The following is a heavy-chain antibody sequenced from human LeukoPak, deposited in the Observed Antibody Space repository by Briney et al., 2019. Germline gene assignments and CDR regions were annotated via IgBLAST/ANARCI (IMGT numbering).Heavy chain of an antibody. CDR2: ISSSGSTI. V-gene: IGHV3-48*03. Sequence: GGSLRLSCAASGFTFSSYEMNWVRQAPGKGLEWVSYISSSGSTIYYADSVKGRFTISRDNAKNSLYLQMNSLRAEDTAVYYCARKGAPYYDSSGYNKFGSGFDYWGQGTLVTVSS. CDR3: ARKGAPYYDSSGYNKFGSGFDY. CDR1: GFTFSSYE. J-gene: IGHJ4*02. D-gene: IGHD3-22*01.